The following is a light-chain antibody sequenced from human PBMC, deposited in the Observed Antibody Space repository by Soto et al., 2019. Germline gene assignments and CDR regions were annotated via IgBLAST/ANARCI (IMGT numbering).Light chain of an antibody. J-gene: IGLJ1*01. V-gene: IGLV2-8*01. CDR2: EVV. Sequence: QSALTQPPSASGSPGQSVTISCTGTQNDIGVYDFVSWYQHHPGNAPRLIIYEVVQRPSGVPDRFSGSKSGNTASLTVSGLQAADEADYFCKSYAGSNTYAFGSGTKLTVL. CDR1: QNDIGVYDF. CDR3: KSYAGSNTYA.